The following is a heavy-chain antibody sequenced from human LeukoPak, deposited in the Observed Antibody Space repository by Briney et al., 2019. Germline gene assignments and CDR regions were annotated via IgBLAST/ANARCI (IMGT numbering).Heavy chain of an antibody. CDR1: GGSVSSRHYY. J-gene: IGHJ5*02. Sequence: PSETLSLTCTVSGGSVSSRHYYWGWIRQPPGKGLEWIGSVYYSGTTYYNPSLKRRVTISVDTSKNEFSLKVNSVTAADTAVYFCARQADFGGVIVSGWFDPWGEGAQVTVSS. CDR3: ARQADFGGVIVSGWFDP. V-gene: IGHV4-39*01. D-gene: IGHD3-16*02. CDR2: VYYSGTT.